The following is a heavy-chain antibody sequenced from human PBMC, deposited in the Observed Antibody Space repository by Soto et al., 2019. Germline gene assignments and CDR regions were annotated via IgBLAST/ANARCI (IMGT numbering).Heavy chain of an antibody. CDR1: AGTLSSYA. CDR2: IIPIFGTA. D-gene: IGHD3-10*01. Sequence: SVKVSCKASAGTLSSYAISWVRQAPGQGLEWMGGIIPIFGTANYAHKFQGRVTITADKSTSTAYMELSSLRSEDTAVYYCAGTTYYYGSGSYPPDYWGQGTLVTVSS. CDR3: AGTTYYYGSGSYPPDY. J-gene: IGHJ4*02. V-gene: IGHV1-69*06.